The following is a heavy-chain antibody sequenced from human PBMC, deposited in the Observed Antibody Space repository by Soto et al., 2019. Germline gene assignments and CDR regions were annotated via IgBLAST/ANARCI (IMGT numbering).Heavy chain of an antibody. V-gene: IGHV1-18*01. D-gene: IGHD3-22*01. CDR1: GYTFTSYG. CDR3: ARAQDYYDSSGPPWY. CDR2: ISAYNGNT. Sequence: QVPLVQSGAEVKKPGASVKVSCKASGYTFTSYGISWVRQAPGQGLEWMGWISAYNGNTNYAQKLQGRVTMTTDTSTSTAYMELRSLRSDDTAVYYCARAQDYYDSSGPPWYWGQGTLVTVSS. J-gene: IGHJ4*02.